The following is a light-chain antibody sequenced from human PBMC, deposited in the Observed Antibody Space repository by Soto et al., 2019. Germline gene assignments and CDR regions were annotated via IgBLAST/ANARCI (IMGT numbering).Light chain of an antibody. CDR2: GAS. CDR1: QSVSSSY. Sequence: EIVLTQSPGTLSLSPGERATLSCRASQSVSSSYLAWYQQKPGQAPRLLIYGASSRASGIPDRFSGSGFGPDFTLTISRLEPEDFAVYYCHQYDSSPLTFGGGTKGEIK. CDR3: HQYDSSPLT. V-gene: IGKV3-20*01. J-gene: IGKJ4*01.